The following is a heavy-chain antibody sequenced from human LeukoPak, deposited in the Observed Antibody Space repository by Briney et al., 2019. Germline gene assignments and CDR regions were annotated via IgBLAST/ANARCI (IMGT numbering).Heavy chain of an antibody. V-gene: IGHV1-8*01. D-gene: IGHD2-21*02. CDR2: MNPNSGNT. J-gene: IGHJ4*02. CDR1: GYTFTSYD. Sequence: ASVKVSCKASGYTFTSYDINWVRQATGQGLEWMGWMNPNSGNTGYAQKFQGRVTMTRNTSISTAYMELSSLRSEDTAVYYCARGRRDIVVVTPSYYFDYWGQGTLVTVSS. CDR3: ARGRRDIVVVTPSYYFDY.